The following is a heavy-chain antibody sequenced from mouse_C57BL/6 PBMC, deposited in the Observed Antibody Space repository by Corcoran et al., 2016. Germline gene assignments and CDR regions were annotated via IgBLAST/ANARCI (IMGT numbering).Heavy chain of an antibody. D-gene: IGHD1-1*01. CDR3: ARSQGNYYGSSYGGYYAMDY. V-gene: IGHV1-81*01. J-gene: IGHJ4*01. CDR1: GYTFTSYG. Sequence: QVQLQQSGAELARPGASVKLSCKASGYTFTSYGISWVKQRTGPGLEWIGEIYPRSGNTYYNEKFKGKATLTADKSSSTAYMELRSLTSEDSAVYFCARSQGNYYGSSYGGYYAMDYWGQGTSVTVSS. CDR2: IYPRSGNT.